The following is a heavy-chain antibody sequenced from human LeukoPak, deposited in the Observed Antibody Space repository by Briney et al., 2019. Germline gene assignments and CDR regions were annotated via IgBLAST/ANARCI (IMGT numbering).Heavy chain of an antibody. D-gene: IGHD1-26*01. CDR2: IYTSGST. CDR3: ARGGATYYYYYGMDV. CDR1: GGSISSGSYY. Sequence: SQTLSLTCTVSGGSISSGSYYWSWIRQPAGKGLEWIGRIYTSGSTNYNPSLKSRVTISVDTSKNQFSLKLSSVTAADTAVYYCARGGATYYYYYGMDVWGQRTTVTVSS. J-gene: IGHJ6*02. V-gene: IGHV4-61*02.